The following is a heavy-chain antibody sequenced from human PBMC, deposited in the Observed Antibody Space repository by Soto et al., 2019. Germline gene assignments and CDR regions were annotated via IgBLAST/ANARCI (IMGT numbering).Heavy chain of an antibody. CDR2: IYYSGST. CDR1: GGSISSSSYY. CDR3: ANTIYSSSWPFDY. V-gene: IGHV4-39*01. Sequence: SETLSLTCTVSGGSISSSSYYWGWIRQPPGKGLEWIGSIYYSGSTYYNPSLKSRVTISVDTSKNQFSLKLSSVTAADTAVYYCANTIYSSSWPFDYWGQGTLVTVSS. J-gene: IGHJ4*02. D-gene: IGHD6-13*01.